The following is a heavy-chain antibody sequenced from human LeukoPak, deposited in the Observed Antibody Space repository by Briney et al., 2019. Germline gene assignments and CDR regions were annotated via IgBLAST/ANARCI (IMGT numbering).Heavy chain of an antibody. D-gene: IGHD4-23*01. J-gene: IGHJ4*02. CDR3: ARDRRVHDYGGTPY. V-gene: IGHV3-48*02. Sequence: PGGSLRLSCAASGFIFSSYSMNWVREAPGKGLEWVSYISSSSSTIYYADSVKGRFTISRDNAKNSLYLQMNSLRDEDTAVYYCARDRRVHDYGGTPYWRQGTLVTVSS. CDR2: ISSSSSTI. CDR1: GFIFSSYS.